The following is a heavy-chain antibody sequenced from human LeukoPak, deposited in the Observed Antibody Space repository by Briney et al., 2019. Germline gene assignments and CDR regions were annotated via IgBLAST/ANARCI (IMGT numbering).Heavy chain of an antibody. CDR2: INSSGKT. V-gene: IGHV3-53*01. Sequence: PVGSLRLSCAASGFTVRSNDMNWVRQAPGKGLEWVSIINSSGKTYYADSVQGRFTISRDSSKNTLYLQMNNLRAEDTAVYYCARAMSYWGQGTLVTVSS. CDR3: ARAMSY. J-gene: IGHJ4*02. CDR1: GFTVRSND.